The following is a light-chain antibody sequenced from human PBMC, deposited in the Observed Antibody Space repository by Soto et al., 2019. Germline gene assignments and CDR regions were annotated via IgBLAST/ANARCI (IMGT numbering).Light chain of an antibody. J-gene: IGKJ3*01. V-gene: IGKV1-33*01. CDR2: DAS. Sequence: DIQMTQSPSSMSASVADRVTITCQASQDISNYLNWYQQKPGKAPKLLIYDASNLETGVPSRFSGSGSGTDFTFTISSLQPEDIATYYCQQYDNLPFTFGPGTKVDIK. CDR3: QQYDNLPFT. CDR1: QDISNY.